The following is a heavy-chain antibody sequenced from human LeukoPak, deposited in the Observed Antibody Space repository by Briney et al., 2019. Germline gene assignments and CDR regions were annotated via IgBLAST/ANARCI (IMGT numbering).Heavy chain of an antibody. CDR2: IRKKTSKYTT. D-gene: IGHD3-16*01. CDR1: GFIFSAYI. V-gene: IGHV3-72*01. CDR3: TREGGEGDYTAFDM. Sequence: QPGGSLRLSCATSGFIFSAYIMDWVRHTPGKGLEWIARIRKKTSKYTTEYAASVKGRFVVSRDDSKDSMALQMSGLGTEDTAVYYCTREGGEGDYTAFDMWGQGTMVTVSS. J-gene: IGHJ3*02.